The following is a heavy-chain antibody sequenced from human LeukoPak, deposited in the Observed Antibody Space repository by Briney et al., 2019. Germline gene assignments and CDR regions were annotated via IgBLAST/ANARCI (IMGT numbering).Heavy chain of an antibody. J-gene: IGHJ4*02. CDR3: AKADRVASAATLDY. D-gene: IGHD2-15*01. Sequence: GGSLRLSCAASGFTFNNYAMSWVRQAPGKGLEWVSTINHNGGRTYYAGSLEGRFAISRDNSKNTLFLQMHSLRAEDTAVYYCAKADRVASAATLDYWGQGTLVTVSS. CDR2: INHNGGRT. CDR1: GFTFNNYA. V-gene: IGHV3-23*01.